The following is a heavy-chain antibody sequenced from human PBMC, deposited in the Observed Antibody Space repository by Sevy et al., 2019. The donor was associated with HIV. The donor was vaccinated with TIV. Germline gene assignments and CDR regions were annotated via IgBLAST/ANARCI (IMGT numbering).Heavy chain of an antibody. Sequence: GGSLRLSCAASGFTFSSYWMSWVRQAPGKGLEWVVNIKQDGSEKYYVDSVKGRFTISRDNAKNSLYLQMNSLRAEDTAVYYCARDARLEYPPWAFDIWGQGTMVTVSS. CDR1: GFTFSSYW. CDR3: ARDARLEYPPWAFDI. D-gene: IGHD1-1*01. V-gene: IGHV3-7*03. J-gene: IGHJ3*02. CDR2: IKQDGSEK.